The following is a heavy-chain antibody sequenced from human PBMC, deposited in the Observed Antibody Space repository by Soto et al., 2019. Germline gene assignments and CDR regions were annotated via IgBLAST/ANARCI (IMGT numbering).Heavy chain of an antibody. CDR2: ISSSGSTI. CDR3: ARDAGRYCRGGRCASVYSFDI. V-gene: IGHV3-48*03. D-gene: IGHD2-15*01. CDR1: GFTFSSYE. J-gene: IGHJ3*02. Sequence: EVQLVESGGGLVQPGGSLRLSCAASGFTFSSYEMNWVRQAPGKGLEWVSYISSSGSTIYYADSVKGRFTISRDNAKNSLYLQMNSLRAEDTAVYYCARDAGRYCRGGRCASVYSFDIWGQGTMVTVSS.